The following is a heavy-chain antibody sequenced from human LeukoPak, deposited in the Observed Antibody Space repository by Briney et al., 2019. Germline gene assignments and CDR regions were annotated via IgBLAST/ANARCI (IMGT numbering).Heavy chain of an antibody. V-gene: IGHV4-34*01. CDR3: ASRGGIRFGGVIEKDY. D-gene: IGHD3-16*02. J-gene: IGHJ4*02. CDR1: GGSFSGYY. Sequence: PSETLSLTCAVYGGSFSGYYWSWIRQPPGKGLEWIGEINHSGSTNYNPSLKSRVTISVDTSKNQFSLKLSSVTAADTAVYYCASRGGIRFGGVIEKDYWGQGTLVTVSS. CDR2: INHSGST.